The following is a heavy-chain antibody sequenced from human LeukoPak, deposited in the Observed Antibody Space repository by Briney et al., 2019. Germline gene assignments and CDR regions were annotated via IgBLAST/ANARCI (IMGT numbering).Heavy chain of an antibody. CDR1: GYSFTSYW. Sequence: GESLKISCKGSGYSFTSYWIGWVRQMPGKGLEWMGIIYPGDSDTRYSPSFQGQVTISADKSISTAYLQWSGLKASDTAMYYCATRFGVARDAFDIWGQGTMVTVSS. CDR2: IYPGDSDT. D-gene: IGHD3-3*01. J-gene: IGHJ3*02. CDR3: ATRFGVARDAFDI. V-gene: IGHV5-51*01.